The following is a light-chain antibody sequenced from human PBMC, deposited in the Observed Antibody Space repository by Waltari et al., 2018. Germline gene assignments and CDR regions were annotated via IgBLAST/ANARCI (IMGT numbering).Light chain of an antibody. CDR1: QGISSW. V-gene: IGKV1-12*01. Sequence: DIQMTQSPSSLSASVGDTVTITCRASQGISSWLDWYQQKPGKAPKLLIYKASSLQSGVPSRFSGSGSGTEFPLTVSSLQPEDFATYYCLQYSSSPWTFGQGTKVEIK. CDR3: LQYSSSPWT. CDR2: KAS. J-gene: IGKJ1*01.